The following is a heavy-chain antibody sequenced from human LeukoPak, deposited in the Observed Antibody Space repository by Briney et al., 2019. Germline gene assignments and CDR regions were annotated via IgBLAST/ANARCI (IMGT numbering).Heavy chain of an antibody. CDR1: GFTFSSYW. Sequence: GGSLRLSCAASGFTFSSYWMHWVRQPPGKGLVWVSRIDTDGSSATYADSVKGRFTISRDNAKNTVYLQMNSLRVEDTGVYYCASALTTVTPHFHCWGQGTPVTVSS. J-gene: IGHJ4*02. V-gene: IGHV3-74*01. CDR2: IDTDGSSA. CDR3: ASALTTVTPHFHC. D-gene: IGHD4-17*01.